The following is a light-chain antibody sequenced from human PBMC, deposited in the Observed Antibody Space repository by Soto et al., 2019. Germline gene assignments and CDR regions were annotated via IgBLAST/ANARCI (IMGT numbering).Light chain of an antibody. Sequence: DIPMTQSPTSVSASVGDTVTITCRASQGISGWLAWYQQKPGKAPKLLIYGASTLQSGVPSRYSGSGSGTDFTLTISSLQPEDFATYYCQQTNSLPWTFGQGTKVEIK. J-gene: IGKJ1*01. CDR3: QQTNSLPWT. CDR2: GAS. CDR1: QGISGW. V-gene: IGKV1-12*02.